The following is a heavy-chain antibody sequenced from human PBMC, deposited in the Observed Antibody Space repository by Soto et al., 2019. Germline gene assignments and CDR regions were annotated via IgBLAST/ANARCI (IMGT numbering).Heavy chain of an antibody. CDR2: IYPTGST. V-gene: IGHV4-4*07. CDR3: ATGRSEVVPGAMDT. J-gene: IGHJ5*02. D-gene: IGHD2-2*01. Sequence: SETLSLTCTVSGDSFSNYYCNWVRKSAGKGLEWIGRIYPTGSTTYNPSLKSRLTMSVDTSKNRFSLRLTSMTAADTAVYYCATGRSEVVPGAMDTWGQGTLVTVSS. CDR1: GDSFSNYY.